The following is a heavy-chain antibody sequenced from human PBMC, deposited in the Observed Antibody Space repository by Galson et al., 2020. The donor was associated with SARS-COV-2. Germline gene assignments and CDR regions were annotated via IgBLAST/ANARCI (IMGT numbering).Heavy chain of an antibody. CDR2: LNHSGRT. D-gene: IGHD3-3*01. V-gene: IGHV4-34*01. Sequence: SETLSLTSAVYGGPLSGYYWSWIRQPPGKGLEWIGKLNHSGRTNYNTSLKSRITISVDTSKNQFSLKLSSVTAADTPVYYCARGMRYYDFWCGYPWHWYFDLWGRGTLVTVSS. J-gene: IGHJ2*01. CDR3: ARGMRYYDFWCGYPWHWYFDL. CDR1: GGPLSGYY.